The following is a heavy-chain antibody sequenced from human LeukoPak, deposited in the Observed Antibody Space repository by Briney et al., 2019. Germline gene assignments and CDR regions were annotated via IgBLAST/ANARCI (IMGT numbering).Heavy chain of an antibody. CDR2: ITDRGDNT. Sequence: GGSLVLSCAATGFTVSGYAMRGGRPAPGKGVEGVSSITDRGDNTYSADSVKGRLTISRDNSKNTLYLQMNSLRAEDTAVYYCARDRRVAPLYYFDYWGQGTLVTVSS. D-gene: IGHD2-15*01. J-gene: IGHJ4*02. CDR3: ARDRRVAPLYYFDY. V-gene: IGHV3-23*01. CDR1: GFTVSGYA.